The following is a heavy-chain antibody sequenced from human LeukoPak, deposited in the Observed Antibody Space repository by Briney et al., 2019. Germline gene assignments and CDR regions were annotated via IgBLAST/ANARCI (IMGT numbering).Heavy chain of an antibody. J-gene: IGHJ4*02. CDR3: AREVDTAMVYIDY. CDR2: IKQDGSEK. D-gene: IGHD5-18*01. CDR1: GFTFSSYW. Sequence: GGSLRLFCAASGFTFSSYWMSWVRQAPGKGLEWVANIKQDGSEKYFVDSVKGRFTISRDNAKNSLYLQMNSLRAEDTAVYYCAREVDTAMVYIDYWGQGTLVTVSS. V-gene: IGHV3-7*01.